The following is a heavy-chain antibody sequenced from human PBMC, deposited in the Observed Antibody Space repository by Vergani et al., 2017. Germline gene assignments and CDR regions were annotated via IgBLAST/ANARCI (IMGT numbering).Heavy chain of an antibody. CDR3: ASGVVHGVYGMDV. Sequence: QVQLVQSGAEVKKPGSSVKVSCKASGGTFSSYTISWVRQAPGQGLEWMGRIIPILGIANYAQKFQGRVTITADKSTSTADMELSSLRSEDTAVYYCASGVVHGVYGMDVWGQGTTVTVSS. CDR1: GGTFSSYT. V-gene: IGHV1-69*02. CDR2: IIPILGIA. J-gene: IGHJ6*02. D-gene: IGHD3-3*01.